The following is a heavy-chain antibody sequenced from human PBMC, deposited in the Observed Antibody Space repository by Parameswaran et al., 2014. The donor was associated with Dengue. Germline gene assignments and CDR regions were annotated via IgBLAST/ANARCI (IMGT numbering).Heavy chain of an antibody. V-gene: IGHV4-34*01. Sequence: VRQAPGKGLEWIGEINHSGSTIYNPSLKSRVTISVDTSKNQFSLKLSSVTAADTAVYYCARQWELQRVFDYWGQGTLVTVSS. J-gene: IGHJ4*02. D-gene: IGHD1-26*01. CDR2: INHSGST. CDR3: ARQWELQRVFDY.